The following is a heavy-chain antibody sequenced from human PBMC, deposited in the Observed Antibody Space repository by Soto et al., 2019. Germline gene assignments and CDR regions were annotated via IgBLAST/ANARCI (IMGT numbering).Heavy chain of an antibody. CDR3: AGGQYYFDY. J-gene: IGHJ4*02. D-gene: IGHD2-15*01. V-gene: IGHV3-30*03. CDR2: ISYDGSNK. Sequence: QVQLVESGGGVVQSGTSLRLSCTASGFPFSSYGMHWVRQAPGKGVEWVAQISYDGSNKFYADSVKGRFTISRDNSKNSLYLQVSSLRAEDTAVYYCAGGQYYFDYCGQGTVVSVSS. CDR1: GFPFSSYG.